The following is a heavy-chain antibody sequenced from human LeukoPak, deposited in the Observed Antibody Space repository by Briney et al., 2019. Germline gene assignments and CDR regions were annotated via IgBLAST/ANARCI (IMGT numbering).Heavy chain of an antibody. J-gene: IGHJ5*02. V-gene: IGHV3-21*01. CDR3: ARVGYENWFDP. CDR1: GFTFSSYS. D-gene: IGHD1-1*01. Sequence: GGSLRLSRAASGFTFSSYSMNWVRQAPGKGLEWVSSISSSSSYMYYADSVKGRFTISRDNAKNSLYLQMNSLRAEDTAVYYCARVGYENWFDPWGQGTLVTVSS. CDR2: ISSSSSYM.